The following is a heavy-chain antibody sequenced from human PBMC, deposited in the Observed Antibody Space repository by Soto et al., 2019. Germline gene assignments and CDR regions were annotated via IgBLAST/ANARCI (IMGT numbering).Heavy chain of an antibody. D-gene: IGHD2-2*01. V-gene: IGHV4-30-4*01. Sequence: QVQLQESGPGLVKPSQTLSLTCTVSGGSISSGDYYWSWIRQPPGKGLEWIGYIYYSGSTYYNPSLKSRVTISVDTSKKQFSLKLSSVTAADTAVYYCATGVCSSTSCYLVGWFDPWGQGTLVTVSS. CDR2: IYYSGST. J-gene: IGHJ5*02. CDR3: ATGVCSSTSCYLVGWFDP. CDR1: GGSISSGDYY.